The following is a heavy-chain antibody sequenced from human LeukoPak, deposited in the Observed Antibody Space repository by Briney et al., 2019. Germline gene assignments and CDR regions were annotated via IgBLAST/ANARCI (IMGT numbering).Heavy chain of an antibody. V-gene: IGHV4-4*02. J-gene: IGHJ4*02. D-gene: IGHD3-10*01. CDR1: GGSISSSNW. Sequence: SETLSLTCAVSGGSISSSNWWSWVRQPPGKGLEWIGEIYHSGSTNYNPSLKSRVTISVDKSKNQFSLRLSSVTAADTAVYYCARHVASMVRGLTMYPIELDYWGQGTLVTVSS. CDR3: ARHVASMVRGLTMYPIELDY. CDR2: IYHSGST.